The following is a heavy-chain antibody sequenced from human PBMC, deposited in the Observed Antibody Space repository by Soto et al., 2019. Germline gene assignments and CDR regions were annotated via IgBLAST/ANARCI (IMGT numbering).Heavy chain of an antibody. CDR2: IDGSGATK. V-gene: IGHV3-48*03. Sequence: EVQLLESGGGLVQPGGSLRLSCGVSGFTFNDFEMNWVRQAPGKGPEWLAYIDGSGATKKYADSVRGRFTISRDNPNNSLFLQISSLSAAYTAIYYCARGFGRFNYWGQRTRVSVSS. CDR3: ARGFGRFNY. J-gene: IGHJ4*02. CDR1: GFTFNDFE. D-gene: IGHD3-10*01.